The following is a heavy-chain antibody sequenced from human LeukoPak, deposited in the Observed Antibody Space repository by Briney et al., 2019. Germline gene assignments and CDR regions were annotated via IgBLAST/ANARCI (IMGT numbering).Heavy chain of an antibody. CDR1: GFTFSAYW. D-gene: IGHD3-22*01. V-gene: IGHV3-74*01. CDR2: INGDGSIT. Sequence: PGGSLRLSCAASGFTFSAYWMHWVCQAPGKGLVWVSRINGDGSITTYAESVKGRFIISRDNAKNTVYLQMNSLRVEDTAVYYCARDLELTYYDSSGHDYWGQGTLVTVSS. CDR3: ARDLELTYYDSSGHDY. J-gene: IGHJ4*02.